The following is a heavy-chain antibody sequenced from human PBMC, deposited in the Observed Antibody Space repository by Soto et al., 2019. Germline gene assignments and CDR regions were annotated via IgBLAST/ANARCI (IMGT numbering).Heavy chain of an antibody. V-gene: IGHV1-69*13. J-gene: IGHJ4*02. CDR3: ATHYYDSSGYWPY. CDR1: GGTFSSYA. D-gene: IGHD3-22*01. CDR2: IIPIFGTA. Sequence: GASVKVSCKASGGTFSSYAISWVRQAPGQGLEWMGGIIPIFGTANYAQKFQGRVTITADESTSTAYMELSSLRSEDTAVYYCATHYYDSSGYWPYWGQGTLVTVSS.